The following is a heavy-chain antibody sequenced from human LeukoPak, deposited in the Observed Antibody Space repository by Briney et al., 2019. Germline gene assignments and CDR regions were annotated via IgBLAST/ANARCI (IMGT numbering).Heavy chain of an antibody. CDR1: GGSISSGDYY. CDR2: IYYSGST. J-gene: IGHJ4*02. Sequence: SQTLSLTCTVSGGSISSGDYYWSWIRQPPGKGLEWIGYIYYSGSTYCNPSLKSRVTISVDTSKNQFSLKLSSVTAADTAVYYCARDHYYDSSGYYPLDYWGQGTLVTVS. CDR3: ARDHYYDSSGYYPLDY. D-gene: IGHD3-22*01. V-gene: IGHV4-30-4*01.